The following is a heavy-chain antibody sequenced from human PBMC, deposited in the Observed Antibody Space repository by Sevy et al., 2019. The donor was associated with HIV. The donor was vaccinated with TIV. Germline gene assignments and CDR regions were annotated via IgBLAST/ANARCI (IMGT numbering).Heavy chain of an antibody. D-gene: IGHD2-15*01. CDR1: GYTFTAYY. V-gene: IGHV1-2*06. CDR3: ARAYCSGGTCYEGAY. CDR2: ISPMNGDT. J-gene: IGHJ4*02. Sequence: ASVKVSCKASGYTFTAYYIHWVRQAPGQGLEWMGRISPMNGDTNYAQKFQGRVTMTRDTSIGAVYLDLARLRSDDTAMYCCARAYCSGGTCYEGAYWGQGTLVTVSS.